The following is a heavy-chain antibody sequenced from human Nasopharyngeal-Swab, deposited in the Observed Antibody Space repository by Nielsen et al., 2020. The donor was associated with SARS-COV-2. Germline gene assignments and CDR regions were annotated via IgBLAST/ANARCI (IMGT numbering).Heavy chain of an antibody. Sequence: KVSCKGSGYRFSTYWIVWVRQMPGRGLEWMGTIYPGDSDTRYSPSFQGQATISADKSMKTAHLQWSSLKAADTAMYYCARSSQSYGYEFDFWGQGTLVTVSP. CDR3: ARSSQSYGYEFDF. D-gene: IGHD3-16*01. V-gene: IGHV5-51*01. J-gene: IGHJ5*01. CDR2: IYPGDSDT. CDR1: GYRFSTYW.